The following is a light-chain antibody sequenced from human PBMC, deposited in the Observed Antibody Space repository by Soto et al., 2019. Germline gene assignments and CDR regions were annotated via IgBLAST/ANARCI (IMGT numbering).Light chain of an antibody. CDR1: QSISGY. CDR3: QQRASWPLT. V-gene: IGKV3-11*01. CDR2: DAS. Sequence: EIVLTQSPATLSLSPGERATLSCRASQSISGYLAWYQHRPGRAPRLLIYDASNRATGIPDRFSGRGSGTDFTLPISSLAPEDFAVYYCQQRASWPLTFGGGTALE. J-gene: IGKJ4*01.